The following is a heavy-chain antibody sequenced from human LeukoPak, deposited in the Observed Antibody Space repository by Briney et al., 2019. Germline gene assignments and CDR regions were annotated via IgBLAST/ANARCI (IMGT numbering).Heavy chain of an antibody. Sequence: SGTLSLTCCVSGGSISSTNLWTWVRQPPGEGLEWIGEVHLSGRTNYNPSLESRVTMSVDMSENHISLKLTSVTAADTAVYYCAREGGPYRPLDYSGQGTLVTVSS. J-gene: IGHJ4*02. V-gene: IGHV4-4*02. CDR2: VHLSGRT. CDR3: AREGGPYRPLDY. CDR1: GGSISSTNL.